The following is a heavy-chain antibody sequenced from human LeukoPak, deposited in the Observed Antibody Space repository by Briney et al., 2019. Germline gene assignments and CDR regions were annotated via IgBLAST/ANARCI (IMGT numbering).Heavy chain of an antibody. J-gene: IGHJ6*02. D-gene: IGHD6-6*01. Sequence: AAVTVSFKASGYTFTIYGITWGRQAHGQGGEWMGWISVYKGNTNYAQKLQGRVTMTTDTTTRTVYMGLRSLTSDDTAVYYCGSSTGEAARSSYYYGMDVWGLGTTVTVSS. CDR1: GYTFTIYG. CDR3: GSSTGEAARSSYYYGMDV. V-gene: IGHV1-18*01. CDR2: ISVYKGNT.